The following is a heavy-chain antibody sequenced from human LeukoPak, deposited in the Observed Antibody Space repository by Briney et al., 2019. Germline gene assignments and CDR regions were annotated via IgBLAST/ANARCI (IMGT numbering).Heavy chain of an antibody. J-gene: IGHJ4*02. CDR2: ISWNSGSI. V-gene: IGHV3-9*01. Sequence: GGSLRLSCAASGFTFSTFAMHWVRQAPGKGLEWVSGISWNSGSIGYADSVKGRFTISRDNAKNSLYLQMNSLRAEDTAIYYCAKVRTYDSSGYYSHCFDYWGQGTLVTVSS. D-gene: IGHD3-22*01. CDR3: AKVRTYDSSGYYSHCFDY. CDR1: GFTFSTFA.